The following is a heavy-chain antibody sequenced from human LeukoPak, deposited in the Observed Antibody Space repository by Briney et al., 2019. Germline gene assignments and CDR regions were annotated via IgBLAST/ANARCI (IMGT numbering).Heavy chain of an antibody. J-gene: IGHJ6*02. D-gene: IGHD2-15*01. Sequence: GGSLRLSCAASGFTFSSYSMNWVRQAPGKGLEWVSSIGGSSSYIYYADSVKGRFTISRDNAKNSLYLQMNSLRAEDTAVYYCARDQVFYCSGGSCYGMDVWGQGTTVTVSS. CDR3: ARDQVFYCSGGSCYGMDV. V-gene: IGHV3-21*01. CDR2: IGGSSSYI. CDR1: GFTFSSYS.